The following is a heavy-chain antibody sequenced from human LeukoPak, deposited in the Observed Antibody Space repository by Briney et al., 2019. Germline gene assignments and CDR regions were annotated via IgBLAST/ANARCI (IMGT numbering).Heavy chain of an antibody. J-gene: IGHJ4*02. CDR2: INPQSGAT. CDR3: ARGGDDSGLYFAY. CDR1: VYTFSGFN. V-gene: IGHV1-2*02. D-gene: IGHD3-22*01. Sequence: GASVNVSCKASVYTFSGFNIHWVRQAPGQGLEWMAWINPQSGATNYAQKFQGRVTMTRDMSNYTVYMEVTSLRSDDTAVYYCARGGDDSGLYFAYWGQGTLVTVSS.